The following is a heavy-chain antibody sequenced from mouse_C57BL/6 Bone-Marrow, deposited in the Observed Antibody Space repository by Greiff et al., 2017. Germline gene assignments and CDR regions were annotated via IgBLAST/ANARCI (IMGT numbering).Heavy chain of an antibody. CDR1: GFSLRTFGMG. CDR3: ARIAYYYGSSYRYFDV. CDR2: IWWDDDK. Sequence: QVTLKVSGPGILQPSQTLRLTCSFSGFSLRTFGMGVGWIRQPSGKGLEWLAHIWWDDDKYYNPALKSRLTISKDTSKNQVFLKIANVDTADTATYYCARIAYYYGSSYRYFDVWGTGTTVTVAS. D-gene: IGHD1-1*01. J-gene: IGHJ1*03. V-gene: IGHV8-8*01.